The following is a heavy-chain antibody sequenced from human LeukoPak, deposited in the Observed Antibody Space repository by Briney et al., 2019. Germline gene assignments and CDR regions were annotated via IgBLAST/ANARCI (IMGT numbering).Heavy chain of an antibody. CDR2: ISYDGSNK. CDR3: ARGGLGYCSSTSCFYYYYYMDV. D-gene: IGHD2-2*01. Sequence: GRSLRLSCAASGFTFSSYAMHWVRQAPGKGLEWVAVISYDGSNKYYADSVKGRFIISRDNSKNTLYLQMNSLRAEDTAVYYCARGGLGYCSSTSCFYYYYYMDVWGKGTTVTVSS. CDR1: GFTFSSYA. J-gene: IGHJ6*03. V-gene: IGHV3-30*01.